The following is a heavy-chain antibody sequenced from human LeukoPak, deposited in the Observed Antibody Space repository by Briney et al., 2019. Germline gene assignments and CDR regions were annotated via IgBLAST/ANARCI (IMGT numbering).Heavy chain of an antibody. CDR2: IYYSGST. D-gene: IGHD1-26*01. Sequence: SETLSLTCAVYGGSFSGCYWSWIRQPPGKGLEWIGSIYYSGSTYYNPSLKSRVTISVDTSKNQFSLKLSSVTAADTAVYYCARLIVGATGGGAFDIWGQGTMVTVSS. CDR3: ARLIVGATGGGAFDI. V-gene: IGHV4-34*01. J-gene: IGHJ3*02. CDR1: GGSFSGCY.